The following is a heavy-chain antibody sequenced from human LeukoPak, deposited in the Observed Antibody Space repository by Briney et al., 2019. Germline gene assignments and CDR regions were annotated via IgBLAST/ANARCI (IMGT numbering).Heavy chain of an antibody. V-gene: IGHV4-34*01. CDR1: GGSFSGYY. J-gene: IGHJ4*02. CDR3: ARGLTEFRIQLWSSGRYFDY. CDR2: INHSGST. D-gene: IGHD5-18*01. Sequence: SETLSLTCAVYGGSFSGYYWSWIRQPPGKGLEWIREINHSGSTNYNPSLKSRVTISVDTSKNQFSLKLSSVTAADTAVYYCARGLTEFRIQLWSSGRYFDYWGQGTLVTVSS.